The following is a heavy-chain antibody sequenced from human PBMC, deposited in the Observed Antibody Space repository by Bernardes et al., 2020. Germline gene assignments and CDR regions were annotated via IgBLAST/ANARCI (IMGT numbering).Heavy chain of an antibody. CDR3: ARDFGYCSGGSCQGEDY. D-gene: IGHD2-15*01. Sequence: GGSLRLSCAASGFTLSSYAMHWVRQAPGKGLEWVAVISYDGSNKYYADSVKGRFTISRDNSTNTLYLQMNSLRAEDTAVYYCARDFGYCSGGSCQGEDYWGQGTLVTVSS. V-gene: IGHV3-30-3*01. CDR1: GFTLSSYA. CDR2: ISYDGSNK. J-gene: IGHJ4*02.